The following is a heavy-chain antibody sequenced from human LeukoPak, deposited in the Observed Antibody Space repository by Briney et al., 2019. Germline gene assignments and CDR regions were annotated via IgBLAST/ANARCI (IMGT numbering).Heavy chain of an antibody. Sequence: PSETLSLTCTVSGGSISSSSYYWGWIRQPPGKGLEWIGSIYYSGSTYYNPSLKSRVTISVDTSKNQFSLKLSSVTAADTAVYYCARGIAVAGTPYFDYWGQGTLVAVSS. CDR1: GGSISSSSYY. J-gene: IGHJ4*02. V-gene: IGHV4-39*07. CDR3: ARGIAVAGTPYFDY. D-gene: IGHD6-19*01. CDR2: IYYSGST.